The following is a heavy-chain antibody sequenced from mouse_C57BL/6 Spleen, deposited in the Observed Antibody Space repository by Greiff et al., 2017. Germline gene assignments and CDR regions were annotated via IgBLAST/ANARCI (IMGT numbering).Heavy chain of an antibody. Sequence: VQLKQSGPGLVKPSQSLSLTCSVTGYSITSGYYWNWIRQFPGNKLEWMGYISYDGSNNYNPSLTNRISITRYTSKNQFFLKLNSVTTEDTATYYCARAGSSYDWYFDVWGTGTTVTVSS. V-gene: IGHV3-6*01. D-gene: IGHD1-1*01. CDR2: ISYDGSN. CDR3: ARAGSSYDWYFDV. J-gene: IGHJ1*03. CDR1: GYSITSGYY.